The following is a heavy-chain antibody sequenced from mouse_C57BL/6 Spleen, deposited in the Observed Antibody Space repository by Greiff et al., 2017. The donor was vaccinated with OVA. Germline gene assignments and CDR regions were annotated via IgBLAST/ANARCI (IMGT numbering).Heavy chain of an antibody. V-gene: IGHV1-15*01. D-gene: IGHD2-4*01. CDR1: GYTFTDYE. J-gene: IGHJ3*01. Sequence: QVQLKQSGAELVRPGASVTLSCKASGYTFTDYEMHWVKQTPVHGLEWIGAIDPETGGTAYNQKFKGKAILTADKSSSTAYMELRSLTSEDSAVYYCTREALRQFAYWGQGTLVTVSA. CDR2: IDPETGGT. CDR3: TREALRQFAY.